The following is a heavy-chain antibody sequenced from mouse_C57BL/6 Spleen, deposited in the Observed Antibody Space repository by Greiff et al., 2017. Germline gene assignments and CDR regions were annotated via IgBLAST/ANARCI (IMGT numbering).Heavy chain of an antibody. CDR1: GYTFTSYW. CDR2: IDPNSGGT. CDR3: ARSGYYGSSYEGAMDY. V-gene: IGHV1-72*01. D-gene: IGHD1-1*01. Sequence: QVQLKQPGAELVKPGASVKLSCKASGYTFTSYWMHWVKQRPGRGLEWIGRIDPNSGGTKYNEKFKSKATLTVDKPSSTAYMQLSSLTSADSAVYYCARSGYYGSSYEGAMDYWGQGTSVTVSS. J-gene: IGHJ4*01.